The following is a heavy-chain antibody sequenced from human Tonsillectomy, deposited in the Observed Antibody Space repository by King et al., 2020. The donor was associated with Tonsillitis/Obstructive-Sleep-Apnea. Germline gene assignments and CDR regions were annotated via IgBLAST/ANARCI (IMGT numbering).Heavy chain of an antibody. V-gene: IGHV3-48*02. CDR2: ISRGGNTI. D-gene: IGHD3-16*01. J-gene: IGHJ3*02. CDR1: GFTFSSYS. Sequence: VQLVESGGGLVQPGGSLRLSCAASGFTFSSYSMNWVRQAPGEGLEWVSYISRGGNTIFYADSVKGRFTISRDNAKNSMYLQMNSLRDEDTAVYYCARDAYPKQMHAFDIWGQGTMVSVSS. CDR3: ARDAYPKQMHAFDI.